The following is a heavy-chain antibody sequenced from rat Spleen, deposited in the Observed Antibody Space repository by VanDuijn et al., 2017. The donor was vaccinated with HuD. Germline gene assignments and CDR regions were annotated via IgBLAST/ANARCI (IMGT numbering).Heavy chain of an antibody. V-gene: IGHV5-27*01. CDR2: ITSSGVTT. J-gene: IGHJ3*01. Sequence: EVQLVESGGGLVQPGGSLKLSCAASGFTFSDYNMAWVRQAPKKGLEWVAYITSSGVTTFYRDSVKGRFTISRDNAKSTLYLQMDSLRSEDTATYYCTTDLANNPFASWGQGTLVTVSS. CDR1: GFTFSDYN. CDR3: TTDLANNPFAS. D-gene: IGHD1-10*01.